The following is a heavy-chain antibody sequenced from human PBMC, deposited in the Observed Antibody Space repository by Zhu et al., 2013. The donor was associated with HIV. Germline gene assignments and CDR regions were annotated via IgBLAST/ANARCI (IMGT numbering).Heavy chain of an antibody. D-gene: IGHD6-6*01. V-gene: IGHV4-4*02. J-gene: IGHJ6*02. Sequence: QVQLQQWGAGLLKPSGTLSLTCAVSGGSISSSNWWSWVRQPPGKGLEWIGEIYHSGSTNYNPSLKSRVTISVDKSKNQFSLKVSSVTAADTAVYYCARGARDLYYNGMDVWGQGTTVTVSS. CDR3: ARGARDLYYNGMDV. CDR1: GGSISSSNW. CDR2: IYHSGST.